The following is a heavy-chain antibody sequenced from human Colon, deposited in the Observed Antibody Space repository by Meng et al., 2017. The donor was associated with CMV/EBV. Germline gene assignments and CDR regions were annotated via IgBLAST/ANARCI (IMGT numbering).Heavy chain of an antibody. CDR3: VNVVPTYYFNY. CDR2: IDESGST. CDR1: GGSVEGTNW. D-gene: IGHD6-6*01. V-gene: IGHV4-4*01. Sequence: LTCSGAGGSVEGTNWWGWVRQPPGKGLEGVGEIDESGSTNYRPSLRGRVTISFDKSKNQFSLVLTSVTAADAAMYFCVNVVPTYYFNYWGHGTLVTVSS. J-gene: IGHJ4*01.